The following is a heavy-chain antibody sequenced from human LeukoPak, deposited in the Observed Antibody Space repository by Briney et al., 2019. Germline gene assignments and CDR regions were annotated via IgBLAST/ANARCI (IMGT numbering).Heavy chain of an antibody. D-gene: IGHD1-26*01. CDR3: AKGVGTTMCYYFDY. J-gene: IGHJ4*02. Sequence: PGGSLRLSCAASRFTFRNYATSWVRQAPGKGLEWVSGVSDSGNTIYYADSVKGRFTISRDNSKNTVYLQMASLRAEDTALYYWAKGVGTTMCYYFDYWGQGTLVTVSS. CDR2: VSDSGNTI. CDR1: RFTFRNYA. V-gene: IGHV3-23*01.